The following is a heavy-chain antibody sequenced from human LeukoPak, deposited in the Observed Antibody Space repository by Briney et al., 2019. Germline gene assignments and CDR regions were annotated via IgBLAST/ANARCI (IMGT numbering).Heavy chain of an antibody. CDR3: GRDQRYNWNDVMWFDP. CDR2: ISSSGSTI. J-gene: IGHJ5*02. V-gene: IGHV3-48*03. CDR1: GFTFSSYE. D-gene: IGHD1-1*01. Sequence: GGSLRLSCAASGFTFSSYEMNWVRQAPGKGLEWVSYISSSGSTIYYADSVKGRFTISRDNAKNSLYLQMNSLRAEDTAVYYCGRDQRYNWNDVMWFDPWGQGTLVSVSS.